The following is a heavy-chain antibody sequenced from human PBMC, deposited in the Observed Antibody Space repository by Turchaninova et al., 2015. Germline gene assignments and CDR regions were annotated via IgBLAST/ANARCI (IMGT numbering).Heavy chain of an antibody. CDR1: GYTLTEVS. CDR2: LDPEDGEI. CDR3: ATGPMTTDYYYMDV. Sequence: QVQLVQSGAEVKKPGASVKVSCKVSGYTLTEVSIHWVRKAPGKGLQWMGGLDPEDGEIIDAQKVQCRVTMTEDTSTDTDYMEVSRRRSEDTAVYYCATGPMTTDYYYMDVWGKGTTVTVSS. V-gene: IGHV1-24*01. J-gene: IGHJ6*03. D-gene: IGHD1-1*01.